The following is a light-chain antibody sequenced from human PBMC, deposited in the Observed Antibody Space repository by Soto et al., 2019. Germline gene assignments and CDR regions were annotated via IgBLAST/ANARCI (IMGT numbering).Light chain of an antibody. CDR3: QQRSNWPRT. J-gene: IGKJ1*01. CDR1: QSVSSNY. CDR2: DAS. Sequence: EIVLTQSPGTLSLSPVERATLSCMASQSVSSNYLAWYQQKPGQAPRLLIYDASNRATGIPARFSGSGSGTDFTLTISSLEPEDFAVYYCQQRSNWPRTFGQGTKVDIK. V-gene: IGKV3-11*01.